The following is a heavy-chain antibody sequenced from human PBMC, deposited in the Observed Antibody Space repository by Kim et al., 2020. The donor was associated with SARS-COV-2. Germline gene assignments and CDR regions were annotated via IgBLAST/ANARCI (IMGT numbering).Heavy chain of an antibody. D-gene: IGHD6-13*01. Sequence: ADSETGLFTISRNNSKNTLYLQMNSLRAEDTAVYYCAKDRSSSSFYGMDVWGQGTTVTVSS. J-gene: IGHJ6*02. V-gene: IGHV3-33*06. CDR3: AKDRSSSSFYGMDV.